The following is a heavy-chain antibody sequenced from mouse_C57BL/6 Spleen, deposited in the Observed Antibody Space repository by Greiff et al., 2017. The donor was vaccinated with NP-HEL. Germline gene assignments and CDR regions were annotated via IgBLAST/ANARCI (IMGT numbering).Heavy chain of an antibody. CDR2: IRNKANNHAT. J-gene: IGHJ4*01. Sequence: EVMLVESGGGLVQPGGSMKLSCAASGFTFSDAWMDWVRQSPEKGLEWVAEIRNKANNHATYYAESVKGRFTISRDDSKSSVYLQMNSLRAEDTGIYYCTRPDDGGTYAMDYWGQGTSVTVSS. D-gene: IGHD2-12*01. V-gene: IGHV6-6*01. CDR3: TRPDDGGTYAMDY. CDR1: GFTFSDAW.